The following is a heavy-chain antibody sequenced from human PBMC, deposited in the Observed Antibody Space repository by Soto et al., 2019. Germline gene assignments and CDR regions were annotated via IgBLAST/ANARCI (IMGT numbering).Heavy chain of an antibody. CDR3: AKELSREVATTTKMYYHYGMDV. CDR1: GFTFRSYV. J-gene: IGHJ6*02. Sequence: QVQLVESGGGVVQPGRSLRLSCAASGFTFRSYVMHWVRQAPGKGLEWVAIISYDGSNKYYVNSVKGRFTISRDNSNNTLYLQMNSLRAEDTAIYYCAKELSREVATTTKMYYHYGMDVWGQGTTVTVSS. V-gene: IGHV3-30*18. D-gene: IGHD5-12*01. CDR2: ISYDGSNK.